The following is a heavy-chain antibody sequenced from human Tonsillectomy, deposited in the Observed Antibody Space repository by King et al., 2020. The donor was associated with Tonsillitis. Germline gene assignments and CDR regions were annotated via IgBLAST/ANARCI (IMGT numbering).Heavy chain of an antibody. CDR2: ISCSGGNK. Sequence: VQLVESGGGLVQPGGSLRLSCAASGFTFSSYSISWVRQTPGKGLEWVSYISCSGGNKHYADTVKGRFTISRDNSKNTLYLKMNSLRAEDTAVYYCAKYPACEKITSCYSLACDIWGQGTMVTVSS. J-gene: IGHJ3*02. V-gene: IGHV3-23*04. CDR3: AKYPACEKITSCYSLACDI. CDR1: GFTFSSYS. D-gene: IGHD2-2*01.